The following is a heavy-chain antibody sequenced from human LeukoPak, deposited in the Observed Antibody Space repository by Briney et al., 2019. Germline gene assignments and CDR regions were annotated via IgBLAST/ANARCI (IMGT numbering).Heavy chain of an antibody. Sequence: ASVKVSCKASGYTFTSYYMHWVRQAPGQGLQWMGIINPSGGSTSYAQKFQGRVTMTRDTSTSTVYMELSSLRSEDTAVYYCARGVTMVRGVIISPWFDPWGQGTLVTVSS. CDR1: GYTFTSYY. CDR2: INPSGGST. V-gene: IGHV1-46*01. D-gene: IGHD3-10*01. CDR3: ARGVTMVRGVIISPWFDP. J-gene: IGHJ5*02.